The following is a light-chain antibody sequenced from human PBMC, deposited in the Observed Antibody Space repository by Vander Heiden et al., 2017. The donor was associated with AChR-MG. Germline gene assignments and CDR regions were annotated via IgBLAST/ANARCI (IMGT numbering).Light chain of an antibody. V-gene: IGKV3-20*01. CDR2: GAS. Sequence: IVLQQSPGTLSLSPGERATLSCTASQSDCYTSLVWYHQKPGQAPRLLIYGASSRATGIPDRCSGTGSGTEFTLTVTRMEPEDVAVYYCQLYGDSQGYIYGPGTKLEL. CDR3: QLYGDSQGYI. J-gene: IGKJ2*01. CDR1: QSDCYTS.